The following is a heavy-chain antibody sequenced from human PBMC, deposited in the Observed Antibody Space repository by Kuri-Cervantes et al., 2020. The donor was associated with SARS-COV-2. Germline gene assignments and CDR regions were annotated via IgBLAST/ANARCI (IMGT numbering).Heavy chain of an antibody. V-gene: IGHV4-4*07. Sequence: SETLSLTCTVSGGSISSHYWSWIRQPAGKGLEWIGRIYTSGSTNYTPSLKSRVTMSVDTSKNQFSLKLSSVTAADTAVYYCAREGYSSGWSHYYYYMDVWGKGTTVTVSS. D-gene: IGHD6-19*01. CDR1: GGSISSHY. CDR3: AREGYSSGWSHYYYYMDV. CDR2: IYTSGST. J-gene: IGHJ6*03.